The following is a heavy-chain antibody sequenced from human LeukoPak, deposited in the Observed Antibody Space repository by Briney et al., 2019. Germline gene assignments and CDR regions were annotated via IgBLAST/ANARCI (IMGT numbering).Heavy chain of an antibody. CDR2: IKQDGSEK. CDR1: GFTFSSYW. Sequence: GGSLRLSCAASGFTFSSYWMSWVRQAPGKGLEWVANIKQDGSEKYYVDSVKGRFTISRDNVKNSLYLQMNSLRAEDTAVYYCARDHSYYYDSSGYYYFGYWGQGTLVTVSS. CDR3: ARDHSYYYDSSGYYYFGY. D-gene: IGHD3-22*01. J-gene: IGHJ4*02. V-gene: IGHV3-7*01.